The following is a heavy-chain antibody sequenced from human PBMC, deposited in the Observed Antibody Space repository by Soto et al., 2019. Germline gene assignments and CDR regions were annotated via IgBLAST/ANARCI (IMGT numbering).Heavy chain of an antibody. V-gene: IGHV1-46*03. CDR2: IYPGGVNI. D-gene: IGHD3-9*01. J-gene: IGHJ4*02. Sequence: ASVKVYCKAIGYSFTSHYMHWVRQAPGQGLEWMGTIYPGGVNIGYAQKFKGRVTMTKDTSTSTVYMELNSLTSEDTAVYYFDRDQRWQELVWSFVSWSEGSLATGSS. CDR1: GYSFTSHY. CDR3: DRDQRWQELVWSFVS.